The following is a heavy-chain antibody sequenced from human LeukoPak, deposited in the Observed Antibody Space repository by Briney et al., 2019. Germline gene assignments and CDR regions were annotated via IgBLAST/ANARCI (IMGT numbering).Heavy chain of an antibody. CDR2: IRYDGSNK. D-gene: IGHD3-22*01. CDR3: AKDLRRGSGYYPDY. J-gene: IGHJ4*02. CDR1: GFTFSSYG. V-gene: IGHV3-30*02. Sequence: WGSLRLSCAASGFTFSSYGMHWVRQAPGKGLEWVAFIRYDGSNKYYADSVKGRFTISRDNSKNTLYLQMNSLRAEDTAVYYCAKDLRRGSGYYPDYWGQGTLVTVSS.